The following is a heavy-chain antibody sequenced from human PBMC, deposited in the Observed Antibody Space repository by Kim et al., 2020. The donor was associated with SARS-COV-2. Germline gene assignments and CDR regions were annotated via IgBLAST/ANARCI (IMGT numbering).Heavy chain of an antibody. V-gene: IGHV3-21*01. CDR1: GFTFSSYS. Sequence: GGSLRLSCAASGFTFSSYSMNWVRQAPGKGLEWVSSISSSSSYIYYADSVKGRFTISRDNAKNSLYLQMNSLRAEDTAVYYCARAKLWGSSKDWYFDLWGRGTLVTVSS. D-gene: IGHD7-27*01. CDR2: ISSSSSYI. CDR3: ARAKLWGSSKDWYFDL. J-gene: IGHJ2*01.